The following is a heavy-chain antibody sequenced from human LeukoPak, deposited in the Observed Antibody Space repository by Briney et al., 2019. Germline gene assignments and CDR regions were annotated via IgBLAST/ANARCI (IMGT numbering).Heavy chain of an antibody. Sequence: GGSLRLSCAASGFTFDDYAMHWVRQAPGKGLEWVSGIRWDSGTIGYADSVKGRFTISRDNAKNSLYLQMNSLRSEDTAVYYCARAGFDYWGQGTLVTVSS. CDR2: IRWDSGTI. J-gene: IGHJ4*02. CDR3: ARAGFDY. V-gene: IGHV3-9*01. CDR1: GFTFDDYA.